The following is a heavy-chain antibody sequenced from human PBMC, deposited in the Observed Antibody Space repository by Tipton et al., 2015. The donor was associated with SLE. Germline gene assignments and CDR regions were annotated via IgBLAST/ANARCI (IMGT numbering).Heavy chain of an antibody. V-gene: IGHV3-13*05. Sequence: SLRLSCAASGFTFSSYDMHWVRQATGKGLEWVSVIDSAGDPYYPGSVKGRFTISRDNAKNSLYLQMNSLRAEDTAVYYCARRGASDGSYYSHYYYYMDVWGKGTTVTVSS. CDR2: IDSAGDP. CDR3: ARRGASDGSYYSHYYYYMDV. D-gene: IGHD1-26*01. CDR1: GFTFSSYD. J-gene: IGHJ6*03.